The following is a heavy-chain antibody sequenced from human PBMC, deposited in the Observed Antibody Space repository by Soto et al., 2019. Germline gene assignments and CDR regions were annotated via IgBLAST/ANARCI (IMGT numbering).Heavy chain of an antibody. CDR1: GGSISSYY. CDR3: ARVFYCGGDCSDRYYYYYYMDV. J-gene: IGHJ6*03. CDR2: IYYSGST. V-gene: IGHV4-59*01. D-gene: IGHD2-21*01. Sequence: SETLSLTCTVSGGSISSYYWSWIRQPPGKGLEWIGYIYYSGSTNYNPSLKSRVTISVDTSKNQFSLKLSSVTAADTAVYYCARVFYCGGDCSDRYYYYYYMDVWGKGTTVTVSS.